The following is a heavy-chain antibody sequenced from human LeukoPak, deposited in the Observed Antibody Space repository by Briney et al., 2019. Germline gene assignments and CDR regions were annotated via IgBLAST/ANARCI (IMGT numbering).Heavy chain of an antibody. CDR3: ARDGCSTSRCYHGVGAFDV. CDR2: IRQDGSEK. J-gene: IGHJ3*01. CDR1: GFTFSSYW. V-gene: IGHV3-7*01. D-gene: IGHD2-2*01. Sequence: GGSLRLPCAASGFTFSSYWMNWVSQAPGKGLEWVANIRQDGSEKYYVDSVKGRFTISRDNAKNSLSLQMNSLRAEDTAVYYCARDGCSTSRCYHGVGAFDVWGQGTMVTVSS.